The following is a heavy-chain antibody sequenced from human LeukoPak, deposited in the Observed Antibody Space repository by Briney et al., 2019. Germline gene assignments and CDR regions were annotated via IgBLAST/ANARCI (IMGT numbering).Heavy chain of an antibody. Sequence: SQTLSLTRAISGDSVSSISAAWNWIRQSPSRGLEWLGRTYYRSKWYHEYAVAVKSRITIDPDTSTNHFSLQLNSVTPEDTAVYYCARGEAGLNYGMDVWGQGTTVTVSS. CDR2: TYYRSKWYH. CDR3: ARGEAGLNYGMDV. D-gene: IGHD6-19*01. J-gene: IGHJ6*02. CDR1: GDSVSSISAA. V-gene: IGHV6-1*01.